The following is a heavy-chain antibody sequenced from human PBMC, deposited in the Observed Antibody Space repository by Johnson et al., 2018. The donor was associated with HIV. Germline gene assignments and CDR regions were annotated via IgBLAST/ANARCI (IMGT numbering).Heavy chain of an antibody. CDR1: GFTFNTYA. CDR3: TRSQGSGEGAFDI. Sequence: VQLVESGGGVVQPGRSLRLSCAASGFTFNTYAMHWVRQAPGKGLVWVSRINSDGSSTSYADSVKGRFTISRDNAKNTLYLQMNSLRAEDTAVYYCTRSQGSGEGAFDIWGQGTMVTVSS. V-gene: IGHV3-74*02. D-gene: IGHD2-21*01. CDR2: INSDGSST. J-gene: IGHJ3*02.